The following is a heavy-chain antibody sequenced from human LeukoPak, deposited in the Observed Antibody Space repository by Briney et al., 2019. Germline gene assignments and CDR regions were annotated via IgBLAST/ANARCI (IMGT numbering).Heavy chain of an antibody. CDR2: IYYTGST. V-gene: IGHV4-59*03. Sequence: PSETLSLTCTVSGGSISSYYWSWIRQPPGKGLEWIGYIYYTGSTNYNPSLKSRVTMSVDPSKDQFSLNLRSVTAADTAVYYCAKYFAATGESHLDHWGQGSLVTVSS. CDR1: GGSISSYY. J-gene: IGHJ4*02. D-gene: IGHD6-13*01. CDR3: AKYFAATGESHLDH.